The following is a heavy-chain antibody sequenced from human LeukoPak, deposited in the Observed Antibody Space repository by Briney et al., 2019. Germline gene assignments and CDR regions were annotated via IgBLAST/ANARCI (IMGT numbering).Heavy chain of an antibody. V-gene: IGHV4-38-2*02. CDR2: IYHSGST. CDR3: ARASGSGWNFDY. Sequence: SETLSLTCSVSGGSISGYYWGWIRQPPGKGLEWIGSIYHSGSTYYNPSLKSRVTISVDTSKNQFSLKLSSVTAADTAVYYCARASGSGWNFDYWGQGTLVTVSS. D-gene: IGHD6-19*01. J-gene: IGHJ4*02. CDR1: GGSISGYY.